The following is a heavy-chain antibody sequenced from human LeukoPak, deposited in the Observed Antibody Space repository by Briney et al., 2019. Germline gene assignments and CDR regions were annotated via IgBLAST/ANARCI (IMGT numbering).Heavy chain of an antibody. V-gene: IGHV1-69*06. CDR2: IIPIFGTA. J-gene: IGHJ5*02. CDR3: ARGRRGYCTNGVCPSGWFDP. D-gene: IGHD2-8*01. CDR1: GGTFSSYA. Sequence: SVKVSCKASGGTFSSYAISWVRQAPGQGLEWMGGIIPIFGTANYAQKFQGRVTITADKSTSTAYMEQSSLRSEDTAVYYCARGRRGYCTNGVCPSGWFDPWGQGTLVTVSS.